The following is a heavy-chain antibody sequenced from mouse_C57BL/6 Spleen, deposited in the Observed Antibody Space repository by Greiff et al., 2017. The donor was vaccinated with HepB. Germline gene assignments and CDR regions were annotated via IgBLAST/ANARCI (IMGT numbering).Heavy chain of an antibody. V-gene: IGHV3-6*01. J-gene: IGHJ4*01. CDR2: ISYDGSN. CDR1: GYSITSGYY. D-gene: IGHD2-4*01. CDR3: ARGDYDYDVGYAMDY. Sequence: EVQLQQSGPGLVKPSQSLSLTCSVTGYSITSGYYWNWIRQFPGNKLEWMGYISYDGSNNYNPSLKNRISITRDTSKNQFFLKLNSVTTEDTATYDCARGDYDYDVGYAMDYWGQGTSVTVSS.